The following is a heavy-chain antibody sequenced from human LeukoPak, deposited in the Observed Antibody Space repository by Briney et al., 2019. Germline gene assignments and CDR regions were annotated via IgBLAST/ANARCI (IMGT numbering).Heavy chain of an antibody. J-gene: IGHJ6*03. CDR2: IKSKTDGGTR. Sequence: GGSLRLSCAASGFTFINAWMSWVRQAPGKGLEWVGRIKSKTDGGTRDYAAPVKGRFTISRDDSKNTLYLQMNSLKTEDTAVYDCTTDIVVVPAAMSYYYMDVWGKGTTVTVSS. CDR1: GFTFINAW. V-gene: IGHV3-15*01. D-gene: IGHD2-2*01. CDR3: TTDIVVVPAAMSYYYMDV.